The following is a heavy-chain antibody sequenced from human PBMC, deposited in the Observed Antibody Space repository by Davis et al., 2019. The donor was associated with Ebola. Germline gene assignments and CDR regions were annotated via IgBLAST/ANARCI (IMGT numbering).Heavy chain of an antibody. CDR1: GFTFSSYA. D-gene: IGHD6-13*01. Sequence: PGGSLRLSCAASGFTFSSYAMNWVRQAPGKGLEWVSGISGSGDSTYYADSVKGRFTISRDNAKNSLYLQMNSLRAEDTAVYYCARSPAAAGTRSSGYYYYYGMDVWGQGTTVTVSS. CDR2: ISGSGDST. J-gene: IGHJ6*02. CDR3: ARSPAAAGTRSSGYYYYYGMDV. V-gene: IGHV3-23*01.